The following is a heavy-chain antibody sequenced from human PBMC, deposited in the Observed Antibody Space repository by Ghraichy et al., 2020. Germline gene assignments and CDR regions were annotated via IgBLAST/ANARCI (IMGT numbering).Heavy chain of an antibody. D-gene: IGHD6-19*01. J-gene: IGHJ4*02. CDR2: TCYTENT. Sequence: SETLSLTCTVSGDSINRNYWSWVRQPPGKGLEWIGHTCYTENTSYNPSLKSRVTISLDTSRNQFSLKLTSVTAADTAVYYCAKDGRGWYPKYYLDYWGQGILVTVTS. CDR3: AKDGRGWYPKYYLDY. V-gene: IGHV4-59*01. CDR1: GDSINRNY.